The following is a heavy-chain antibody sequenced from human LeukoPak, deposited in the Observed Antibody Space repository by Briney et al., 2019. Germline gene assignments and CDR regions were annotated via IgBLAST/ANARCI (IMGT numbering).Heavy chain of an antibody. CDR3: ARRRVATIILRGPFDY. J-gene: IGHJ4*02. CDR2: INHSGST. Sequence: SETLSLTCAVYGGSFSGYSWSWIRQPPGRGLEWIGEINHSGSTNYNPSLKSRVTISVDTSKNQFSLKLSSVTAADTAVYYCARRRVATIILRGPFDYWGQGTLVTVSS. D-gene: IGHD5-12*01. CDR1: GGSFSGYS. V-gene: IGHV4-34*01.